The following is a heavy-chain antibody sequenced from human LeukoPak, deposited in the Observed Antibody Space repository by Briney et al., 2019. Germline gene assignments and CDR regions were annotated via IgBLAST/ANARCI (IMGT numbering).Heavy chain of an antibody. CDR2: INHSGST. V-gene: IGHV4-34*01. CDR1: GGSFGGYY. J-gene: IGHJ4*02. D-gene: IGHD3-3*01. Sequence: SETLSLTCAVYGGSFGGYYWSWIRQPPGKGLEWIGEINHSGSTNYNPSLKSRVTISVDTSKNQFSLKLSSVTAADTAVYYCARVRSSDFWSGYYTDYDYWGQGTLVTVSS. CDR3: ARVRSSDFWSGYYTDYDY.